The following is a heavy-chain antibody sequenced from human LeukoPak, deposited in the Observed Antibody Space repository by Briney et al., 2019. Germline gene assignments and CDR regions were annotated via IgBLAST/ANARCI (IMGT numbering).Heavy chain of an antibody. J-gene: IGHJ3*02. Sequence: PGGSLRLSCAASGFTFSSYGMHWVRQAPGKGLEWVAVIWYDGSNKYYADSVKGRFTISRDNSKNTLYLQMNSLRAEDTAVYYCARDSGSYAFDIWGQGTMVTVSS. CDR3: ARDSGSYAFDI. V-gene: IGHV3-33*01. D-gene: IGHD3-10*01. CDR2: IWYDGSNK. CDR1: GFTFSSYG.